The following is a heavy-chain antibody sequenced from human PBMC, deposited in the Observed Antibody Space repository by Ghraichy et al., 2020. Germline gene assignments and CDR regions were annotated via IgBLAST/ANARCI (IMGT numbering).Heavy chain of an antibody. CDR3: GRGPYCSGATCYSQYFAP. Sequence: ASVKVSCKAAGYTFTSYGISWVRQAPGQGLEWMGWISPYNGDTNYAQNFQGRVTMTTDTPATTAYMELRSQRSDDTAVYYCGRGPYCSGATCYSQYFAPWGQGTLVTVSS. V-gene: IGHV1-18*01. J-gene: IGHJ5*02. CDR1: GYTFTSYG. CDR2: ISPYNGDT. D-gene: IGHD2-15*01.